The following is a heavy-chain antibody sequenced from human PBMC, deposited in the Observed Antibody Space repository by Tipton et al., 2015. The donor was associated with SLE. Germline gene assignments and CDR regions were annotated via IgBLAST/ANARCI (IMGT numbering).Heavy chain of an antibody. CDR3: ARDSRTTAAAFDI. Sequence: LRLSCAASGFAFSTFGMHWVRQAPGRGLEWVGEVHHSGNVNYNPSLKSRVTISVDTSKNQFSLKLSSVTAADTAVYYCARDSRTTAAAFDIWGQGTMVTVSS. CDR2: VHHSGNV. D-gene: IGHD1-7*01. V-gene: IGHV4-34*09. CDR1: GFAFSTFG. J-gene: IGHJ3*02.